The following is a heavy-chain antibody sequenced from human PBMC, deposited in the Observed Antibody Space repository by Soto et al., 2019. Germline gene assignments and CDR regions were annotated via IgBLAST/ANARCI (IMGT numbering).Heavy chain of an antibody. V-gene: IGHV1-69*13. D-gene: IGHD2-21*01. J-gene: IGHJ4*02. CDR3: ARGGDGYNFGPVY. CDR1: GGGNLRNYR. CDR2: IIPKLGSA. Sequence: SVKVSCKASGGGNLRNYRTTWVRRAPGQGLEWMGGIIPKLGSANYAQNFQGRVTVTADESTNTVYMELRSLRSDDTAVYYCARGGDGYNFGPVYWGQGTPVTVSS.